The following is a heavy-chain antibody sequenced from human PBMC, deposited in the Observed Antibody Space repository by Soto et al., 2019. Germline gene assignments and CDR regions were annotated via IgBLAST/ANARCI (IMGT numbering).Heavy chain of an antibody. Sequence: SVKVSCKASGGTFSSYAISWVRQAPGQGLEWTGGIIPIFGTANYAQKFQGRVTITADKSTSTAYMELSSLRSEDTAVYYCARADYSKGKYYYYGMDVWGQGTTVTVSS. V-gene: IGHV1-69*06. CDR2: IIPIFGTA. CDR1: GGTFSSYA. D-gene: IGHD4-4*01. J-gene: IGHJ6*02. CDR3: ARADYSKGKYYYYGMDV.